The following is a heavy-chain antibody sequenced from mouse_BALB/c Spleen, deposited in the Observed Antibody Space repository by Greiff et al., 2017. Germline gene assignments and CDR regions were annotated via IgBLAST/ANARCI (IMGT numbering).Heavy chain of an antibody. J-gene: IGHJ2*01. CDR1: GFAFSSYD. V-gene: IGHV5-12-1*01. D-gene: IGHD2-4*01. CDR2: ISSGGGST. Sequence: EVKLMESGGGLVKPGGSLKLSCAASGFAFSSYDMSWVRQTPEKRLEWVAYISSGGGSTYYPDTVKGRFTISRDNAKNTLYLQMSSLKSEDTAMYYCARHGTSTMITTSSDYWGQGTTLTVSS. CDR3: ARHGTSTMITTSSDY.